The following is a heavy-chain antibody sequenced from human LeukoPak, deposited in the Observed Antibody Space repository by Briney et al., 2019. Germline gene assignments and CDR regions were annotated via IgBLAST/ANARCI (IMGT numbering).Heavy chain of an antibody. CDR1: GFTFNDYG. V-gene: IGHV3-20*04. J-gene: IGHJ4*02. CDR3: ARGVEPLAANTLAY. Sequence: GGSLRLSCAASGFTFNDYGMSWVRQGPGKGLEWVSGINWNGGTTGYADSVRGRFTISRDNSKNTLYLEMNSLSPDDTAVYYCARGVEPLAANTLAYWGQGTLVTVSS. D-gene: IGHD1-14*01. CDR2: INWNGGTT.